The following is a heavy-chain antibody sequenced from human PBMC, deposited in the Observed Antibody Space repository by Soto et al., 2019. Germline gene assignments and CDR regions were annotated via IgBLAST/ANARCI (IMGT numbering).Heavy chain of an antibody. CDR3: AREVESGIQGGDFDY. D-gene: IGHD3-10*01. CDR1: GFTFSSYW. Sequence: PGGSLRLSCAASGFTFSSYWMSWVRQAPGKGLEWVANIKQDGSEKYYVDSVKGRFTISRDNAKNSLYLQMNSLRAEDTAVYYCAREVESGIQGGDFDYWGQGTLVTVSS. V-gene: IGHV3-7*03. J-gene: IGHJ4*02. CDR2: IKQDGSEK.